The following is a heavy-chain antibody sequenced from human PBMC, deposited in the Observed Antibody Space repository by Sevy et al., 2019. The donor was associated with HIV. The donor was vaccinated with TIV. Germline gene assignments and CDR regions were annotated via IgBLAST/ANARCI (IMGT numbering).Heavy chain of an antibody. D-gene: IGHD3-10*01. Sequence: GGSLRLSCAASGFTFSSYAMSWFRQDPGKGLEWVSGVSISGDNTYYADSVKGRFTISRDNSKNTLYLQMDSLRAEDTAVYYCAKDLYASGIFGYWGQGTLVIVSS. V-gene: IGHV3-23*01. J-gene: IGHJ4*02. CDR2: VSISGDNT. CDR1: GFTFSSYA. CDR3: AKDLYASGIFGY.